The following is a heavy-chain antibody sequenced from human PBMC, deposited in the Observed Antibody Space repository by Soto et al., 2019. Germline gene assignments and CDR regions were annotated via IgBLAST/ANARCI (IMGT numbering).Heavy chain of an antibody. CDR3: AKADGEQWLIPHLDN. J-gene: IGHJ4*02. CDR2: ISCCGGST. D-gene: IGHD6-19*01. CDR1: GFNFKKFA. V-gene: IGHV3-23*01. Sequence: GGSLRLSCEASGFNFKKFAMGWVRQAPGEGLEWVSGISCCGGSTFYADSVKGRFSLARGDSKNTLSLQLNSLRVEDTAHYYCAKADGEQWLIPHLDNWGQGTLVTVSS.